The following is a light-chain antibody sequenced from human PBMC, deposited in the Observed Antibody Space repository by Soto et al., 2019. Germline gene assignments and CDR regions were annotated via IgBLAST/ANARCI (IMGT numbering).Light chain of an antibody. CDR1: QSLLHSDGYNY. V-gene: IGKV2-28*01. J-gene: IGKJ4*01. CDR3: MQALHTPLT. Sequence: DVVMTQTPLSLPVTPGEPASISCRSSQSLLHSDGYNYLDWFLQRPGQSPQLLIYLGSNRASGVPDRFSGSGSGTDFTLRISRVEAEYVGVYYCMQALHTPLTFGGGTTVEIK. CDR2: LGS.